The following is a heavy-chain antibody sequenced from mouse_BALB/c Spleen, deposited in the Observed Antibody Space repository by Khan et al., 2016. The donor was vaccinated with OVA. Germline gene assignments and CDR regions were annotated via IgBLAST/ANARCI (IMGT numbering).Heavy chain of an antibody. CDR1: GYTFTSYT. D-gene: IGHD2-14*01. J-gene: IGHJ3*01. CDR3: VRDGAYHRDDGWFAY. V-gene: IGHV1-4*01. Sequence: QIQLVQSGAELARPGASVKMSCKASGYTFTSYTIHWIKLRPGQGLEWLGYINPSNGYTNYNQKFKDKATLTADKSSTTAYMELSSLTSDDSALYNCVRDGAYHRDDGWFAYWGQGTLVTVSA. CDR2: INPSNGYT.